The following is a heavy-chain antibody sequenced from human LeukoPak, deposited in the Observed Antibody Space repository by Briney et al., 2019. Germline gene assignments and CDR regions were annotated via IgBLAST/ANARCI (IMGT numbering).Heavy chain of an antibody. CDR2: IIPIFGTA. V-gene: IGHV1-69*13. CDR1: GGTFSSYA. J-gene: IGHJ6*03. Sequence: ASVKVSCKXSGGTFSSYAISWVRQAPGQGLEWMGGIIPIFGTANYSQKFQGRVTITADESTSTAYMELSSLRSEDTAVYYCARGSSYGSGIYYYYYYMDVWGRGTTVTVSS. CDR3: ARGSSYGSGIYYYYYYMDV. D-gene: IGHD3-10*01.